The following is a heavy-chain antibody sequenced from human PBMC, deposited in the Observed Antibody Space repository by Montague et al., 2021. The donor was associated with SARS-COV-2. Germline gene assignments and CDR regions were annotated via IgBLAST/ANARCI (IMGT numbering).Heavy chain of an antibody. J-gene: IGHJ3*02. CDR2: MSSSGSTI. D-gene: IGHD6-19*01. CDR1: GFTVSSYE. V-gene: IGHV3-48*03. CDR3: AREGRGEQWLVRAFDI. Sequence: SLRLSCAASGFTVSSYEMNWVRQAPGKGLEWVSNMSSSGSTIYYADSVXGQFTISRDNAKNSLYLQMNSLRAEDTAVYYCAREGRGEQWLVRAFDIWGQGTMVTVSS.